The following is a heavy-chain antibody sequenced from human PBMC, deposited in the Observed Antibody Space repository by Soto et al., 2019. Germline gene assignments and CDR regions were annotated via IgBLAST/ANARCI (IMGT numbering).Heavy chain of an antibody. CDR2: ISYDGSNK. V-gene: IGHV3-30-3*01. CDR1: GFTFSSYA. D-gene: IGHD1-26*01. CDR3: ERDRGIVGASRMDY. J-gene: IGHJ4*02. Sequence: QVQLVESGGGVVQPGRSLRLSCAASGFTFSSYAMHWVRQAPGKGLEWVAVISYDGSNKYYADSVKGRFTISRDNSKNTLYLEMNSLRAEDTAVYYGERDRGIVGASRMDYLGQGTLVTVSS.